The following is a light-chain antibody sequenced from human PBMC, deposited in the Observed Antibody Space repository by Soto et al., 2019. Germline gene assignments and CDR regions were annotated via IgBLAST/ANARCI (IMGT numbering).Light chain of an antibody. CDR2: KAS. Sequence: DIQMTQSPSTLSASVGDRVTITCRASQSISSWLAWYQQKPGKAPKLLIYKASSLESGVPSRFSGSGSGTEFTLTISILQPDDFATYYCQQYNSYPITLGQGTRLEIK. CDR1: QSISSW. J-gene: IGKJ5*01. V-gene: IGKV1-5*03. CDR3: QQYNSYPIT.